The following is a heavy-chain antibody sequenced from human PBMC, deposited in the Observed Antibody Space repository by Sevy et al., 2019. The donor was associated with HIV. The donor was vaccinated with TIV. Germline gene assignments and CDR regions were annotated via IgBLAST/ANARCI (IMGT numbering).Heavy chain of an antibody. J-gene: IGHJ4*02. CDR3: ATTKDYYDSSGYPFDY. V-gene: IGHV1-24*01. CDR1: GYTLTELS. CDR2: FDPGDGET. D-gene: IGHD3-22*01. Sequence: ASVKVSCKVSGYTLTELSMHWVRQAPGKGLEWMGSFDPGDGETIYQQKFQGRVTLTEDTSTDTAYMELSSLRSEDTAVYYCATTKDYYDSSGYPFDYWGQGTLVTVSS.